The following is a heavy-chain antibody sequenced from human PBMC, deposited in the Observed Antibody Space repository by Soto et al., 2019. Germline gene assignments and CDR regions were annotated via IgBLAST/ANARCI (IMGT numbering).Heavy chain of an antibody. Sequence: GSLRLSCAASGFTFSSYAMNWVRQAPGKGLEWVSAISGSGGSTYYADSVKGRFTISRDNSKNTLYLQMNSLRAEDTAIYYCAKSYSGSRRDFDYWGQGTLVTVSS. CDR1: GFTFSSYA. CDR3: AKSYSGSRRDFDY. D-gene: IGHD5-12*01. J-gene: IGHJ4*02. CDR2: ISGSGGST. V-gene: IGHV3-23*01.